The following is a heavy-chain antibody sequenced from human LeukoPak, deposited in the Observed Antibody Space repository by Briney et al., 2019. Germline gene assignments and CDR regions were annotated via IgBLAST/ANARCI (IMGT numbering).Heavy chain of an antibody. Sequence: PSETLSLTCAVYGGSFSGYYWSWIRQPPGKGLEWIGEINHSGSTNYNPSLKSRVTISVDTSKIQFSLKLSSVTAADTAVYYCARGPRITIFGVVSRKYNWFDPWGQGTLVTVSS. J-gene: IGHJ5*02. CDR3: ARGPRITIFGVVSRKYNWFDP. CDR1: GGSFSGYY. CDR2: INHSGST. V-gene: IGHV4-34*01. D-gene: IGHD3-3*01.